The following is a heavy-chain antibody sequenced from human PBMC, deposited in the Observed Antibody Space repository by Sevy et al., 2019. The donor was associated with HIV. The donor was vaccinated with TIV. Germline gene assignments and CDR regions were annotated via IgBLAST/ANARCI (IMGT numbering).Heavy chain of an antibody. CDR2: IRRKDYGGAT. D-gene: IGHD3-22*01. CDR3: TRGYYYDSSGYSDY. CDR1: GFTFGDYG. Sequence: GGSLRLSCTGSGFTFGDYGMSWFRQAPGMGLEWVGFIRRKDYGGATEYAASVKGRFTISRDDSKSIADLQMNSLKTEDTAVYYCTRGYYYDSSGYSDYWGQGTLVTVSS. J-gene: IGHJ4*02. V-gene: IGHV3-49*03.